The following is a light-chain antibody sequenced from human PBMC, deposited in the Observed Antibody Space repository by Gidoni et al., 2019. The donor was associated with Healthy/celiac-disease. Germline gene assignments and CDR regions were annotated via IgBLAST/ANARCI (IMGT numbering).Light chain of an antibody. CDR3: QAWDSNTVV. CDR1: ELGDKY. V-gene: IGLV3-1*01. Sequence: SYDLTQPSSVSVTPGQTASITCSGDELGDKYACWYQQKPGQSPVLVIYQDRERPSGIPERFSGSNSGNTATLTISGTQAMDEADYYCQAWDSNTVVFGGGTKLTVL. J-gene: IGLJ2*01. CDR2: QDR.